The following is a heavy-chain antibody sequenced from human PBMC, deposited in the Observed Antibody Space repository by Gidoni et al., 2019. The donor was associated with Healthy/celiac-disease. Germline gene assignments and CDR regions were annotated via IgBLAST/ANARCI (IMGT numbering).Heavy chain of an antibody. CDR2: ISSSSSYI. CDR3: ARAARMGATNYYYFDY. J-gene: IGHJ4*02. CDR1: GFTFGSYS. V-gene: IGHV3-21*01. D-gene: IGHD1-26*01. Sequence: EVQLVESGGGLVKPGGSLTLSCAASGFTFGSYSMNWVRQAPGKGLEWVSSISSSSSYIYYADSVKGRFTFSRDNAKNSLYLQVNSLRFEDTAVYYCARAARMGATNYYYFDYWGQGTLVTVSS.